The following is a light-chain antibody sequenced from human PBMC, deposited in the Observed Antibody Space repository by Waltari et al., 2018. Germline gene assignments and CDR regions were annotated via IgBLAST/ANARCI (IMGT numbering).Light chain of an antibody. CDR2: DVN. Sequence: QSALTQPRSVSGSPGQSVTISCTGTSSDVGHSYSVSWYQQNPGKAPKLMIYDVNKRHSGVPYRFSGSKSGNTASLTISGLQPEDEADYYCSSYAGSSTLVFGGGTKLTVL. CDR3: SSYAGSSTLV. J-gene: IGLJ3*02. CDR1: SSDVGHSYS. V-gene: IGLV2-11*01.